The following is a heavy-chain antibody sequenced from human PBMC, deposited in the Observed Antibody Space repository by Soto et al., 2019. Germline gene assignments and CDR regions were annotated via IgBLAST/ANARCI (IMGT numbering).Heavy chain of an antibody. V-gene: IGHV1-69*02. CDR2: IIPILGIA. D-gene: IGHD6-19*01. CDR3: ARSKGQWLAYFDY. CDR1: GGTFSSYT. Sequence: GASVKVSCKASGGTFSSYTISWVRQAPGQGLEWMGRIIPILGIANYAQKFQGRVTITADKSTSTAYMELSSLRSEDTAVYYCARSKGQWLAYFDYWGQGALVTVSS. J-gene: IGHJ4*02.